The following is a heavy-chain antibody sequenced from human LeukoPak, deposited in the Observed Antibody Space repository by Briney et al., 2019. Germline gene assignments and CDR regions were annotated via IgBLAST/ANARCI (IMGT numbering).Heavy chain of an antibody. V-gene: IGHV3-48*03. CDR2: ISSSGSTK. J-gene: IGHJ4*02. CDR3: ATSRGSWPDYFDY. CDR1: GFTFSSYE. Sequence: GGSLRLSCAASGFTFSSYEMNWVRQAPGKGLEWVSYISSSGSTKYYADSVKGRFTISRDNAKNSLYLQMNSLRAEDTAVYYCATSRGSWPDYFDYWGQGTLVTVSS. D-gene: IGHD6-13*01.